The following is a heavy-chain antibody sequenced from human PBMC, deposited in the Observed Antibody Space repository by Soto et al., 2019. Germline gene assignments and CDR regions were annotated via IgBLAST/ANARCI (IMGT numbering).Heavy chain of an antibody. J-gene: IGHJ4*02. V-gene: IGHV3-33*01. Sequence: GGSLRLSCAASGFTFSSYGMHWVRQAPGKGLEWVAVIWYDGSNKYYADSVKGRFTISRDNSKNTLYLQMNSLRAEDTAVYYSARDPGYYYDSSGYYFDYWGQGTLVTVSS. CDR2: IWYDGSNK. D-gene: IGHD3-22*01. CDR1: GFTFSSYG. CDR3: ARDPGYYYDSSGYYFDY.